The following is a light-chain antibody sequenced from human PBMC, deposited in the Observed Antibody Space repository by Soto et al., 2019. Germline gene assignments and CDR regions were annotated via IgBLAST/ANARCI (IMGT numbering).Light chain of an antibody. CDR2: GNS. V-gene: IGLV1-40*01. CDR1: SSNIGAGYD. CDR3: QSSDSSLSGSVV. J-gene: IGLJ2*01. Sequence: QSVLTQPPSVSGAPGQRVTISCTGSSSNIGAGYDVHWYQQLPGTAPKLLIYGNSNRPSGVPDRFSGSKSGTSACLAITGLQAEDEADYYCQSSDSSLSGSVVFGGGTKVTVL.